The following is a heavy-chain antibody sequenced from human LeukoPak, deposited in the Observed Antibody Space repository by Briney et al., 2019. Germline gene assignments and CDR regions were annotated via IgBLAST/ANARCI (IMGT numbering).Heavy chain of an antibody. D-gene: IGHD3-3*01. J-gene: IGHJ4*02. CDR2: ISGSGGST. CDR3: AKEYYDFWSGYPHDY. Sequence: GGSLRLSCAASGFTFDDYAMHWVRQAPGKGLEWVSAISGSGGSTYYADSVKGRFTISRDNSKNTLYLQMNSLRAEDTAVYYCAKEYYDFWSGYPHDYWGQGTLVTVSS. CDR1: GFTFDDYA. V-gene: IGHV3-23*01.